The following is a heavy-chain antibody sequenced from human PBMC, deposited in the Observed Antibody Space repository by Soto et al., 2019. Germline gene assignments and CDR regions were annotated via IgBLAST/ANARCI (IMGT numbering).Heavy chain of an antibody. D-gene: IGHD5-12*01. J-gene: IGHJ6*02. CDR1: GYTFTSYG. Sequence: QVQLVQSGGEVKKPGASVKLSCTASGYTFTSYGISWVRQAPGQGLEWMGWISAYNGKPNYAQNVQGRVTMTTDTSTKTDYMDLRCLRSDDTAGYYCARGGGVNYYHAMDVWCQGSTVSVSS. CDR2: ISAYNGKP. V-gene: IGHV1-18*01. CDR3: ARGGGVNYYHAMDV.